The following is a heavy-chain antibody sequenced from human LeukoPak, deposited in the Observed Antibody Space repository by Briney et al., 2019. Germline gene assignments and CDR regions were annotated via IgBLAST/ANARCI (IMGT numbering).Heavy chain of an antibody. CDR1: GFTFSGFV. CDR2: ISGSGGST. CDR3: AKNHEHGRYAGFDF. J-gene: IGHJ3*01. Sequence: GGSLRLSCAASGFTFSGFVISWVRQAPGKGPQWVADISGSGGSTYYADSVKGRFSVSRDNSKNMVYLELNSLRAEDTAVYYCAKNHEHGRYAGFDFWAEGVLVAVSS. D-gene: IGHD2-2*01. V-gene: IGHV3-23*01.